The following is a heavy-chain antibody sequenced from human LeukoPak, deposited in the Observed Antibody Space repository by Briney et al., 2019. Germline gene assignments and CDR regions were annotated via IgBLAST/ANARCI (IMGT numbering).Heavy chain of an antibody. Sequence: PGGSLRLSCAASGFTFSSYSMNWVRQAPGKGLEWVTYISSSSNYIYYADSVKGRYTISRDNAKNSLYLQMNSLRAEDTAVYYCARDSEYYDSSGYYYTWYGMDVWGQGTTVTVSS. CDR3: ARDSEYYDSSGYYYTWYGMDV. J-gene: IGHJ6*02. CDR1: GFTFSSYS. V-gene: IGHV3-21*06. CDR2: ISSSSNYI. D-gene: IGHD3-22*01.